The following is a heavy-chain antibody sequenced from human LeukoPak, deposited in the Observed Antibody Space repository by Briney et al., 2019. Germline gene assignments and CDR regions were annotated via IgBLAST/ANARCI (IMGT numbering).Heavy chain of an antibody. CDR1: GFTFTNYG. V-gene: IGHV3-33*01. CDR2: IWYDGSKT. J-gene: IGHJ4*02. Sequence: AGGSLGLSCTTSGFTFTNYGINWVRQAPGKGLEWVAAIWYDGSKTSYTDSVKGQFTVSRDISKNTVYLQMNGLKAEDTAVYYCARDDCSTTPCYAYWGQGTLVTVSS. CDR3: ARDDCSTTPCYAY. D-gene: IGHD2-2*01.